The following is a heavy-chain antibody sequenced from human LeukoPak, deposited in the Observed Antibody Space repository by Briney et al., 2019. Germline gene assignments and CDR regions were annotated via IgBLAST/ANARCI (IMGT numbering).Heavy chain of an antibody. J-gene: IGHJ4*02. D-gene: IGHD6-19*01. CDR2: ISSDGSNN. Sequence: GGSLRLSCAASGFTVSSNYMHWVRQAPGKGLEWVAVISSDGSNNYYADSVKGRFTISRDNSNNTLYLQLNSLRADDTAVYYCARDRYSSGWYGDFDCWGQGTLVTVSS. V-gene: IGHV3-30-3*01. CDR3: ARDRYSSGWYGDFDC. CDR1: GFTVSSNY.